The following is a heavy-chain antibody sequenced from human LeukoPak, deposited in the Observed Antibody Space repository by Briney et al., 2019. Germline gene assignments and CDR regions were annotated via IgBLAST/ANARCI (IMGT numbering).Heavy chain of an antibody. CDR2: IYYSGST. D-gene: IGHD1-7*01. Sequence: SETLSLTCTVSGGSISGYYWSWIRQPPGKGLEWIGYIYYSGSTNYNPSLKSRVTISVDTSKNQFSLKLSSVTAADTAVYYCARVRITGTTTAFDYWGQGTLVTVSS. V-gene: IGHV4-59*01. CDR1: GGSISGYY. CDR3: ARVRITGTTTAFDY. J-gene: IGHJ4*02.